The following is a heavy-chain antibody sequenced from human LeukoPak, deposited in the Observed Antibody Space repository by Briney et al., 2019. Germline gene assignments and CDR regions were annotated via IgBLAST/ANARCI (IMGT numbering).Heavy chain of an antibody. Sequence: SGGSLRLSCAASGFTFSSYAMSWVRQAPGKGLEWVSAISGSGGSTYYADSVKGRFTISRDNSKNTLYLQMNGLRAEDTAVCYCAKNCGGDCYYYYGMDVWGQGTTVTVSS. CDR3: AKNCGGDCYYYYGMDV. V-gene: IGHV3-23*01. CDR2: ISGSGGST. CDR1: GFTFSSYA. D-gene: IGHD2-21*02. J-gene: IGHJ6*02.